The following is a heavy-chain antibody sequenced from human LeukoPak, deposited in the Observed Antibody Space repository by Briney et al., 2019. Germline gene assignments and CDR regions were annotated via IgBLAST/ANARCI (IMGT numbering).Heavy chain of an antibody. V-gene: IGHV4-39*01. CDR1: GGSISSSSYY. D-gene: IGHD3-22*01. CDR3: ARHARRDYYDSSGIN. Sequence: SETLSLTCTVSGGSISSSSYYWGWIRQPPGKGLEWIGTIYYSGSTYYNPFLKSRVTISVDTSKNQFSLKLSSVTAADTAVYYCARHARRDYYDSSGINWGQGTLVTASS. J-gene: IGHJ4*02. CDR2: IYYSGST.